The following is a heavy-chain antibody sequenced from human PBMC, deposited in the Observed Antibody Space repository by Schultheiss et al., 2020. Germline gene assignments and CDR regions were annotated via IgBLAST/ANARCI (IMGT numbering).Heavy chain of an antibody. V-gene: IGHV3-23*01. J-gene: IGHJ3*02. CDR1: GFTFSSYA. CDR3: AKTKGLFGVVISSPYI. Sequence: GGSLRLSCAASGFTFSSYAMSWVRQAPGKGLEWVSAISGSGGSTYYADSVKGRFTISRDNSKNTLYLQMNSLRAEDTAVYYCAKTKGLFGVVISSPYIWGQGTMVTVS. D-gene: IGHD3-3*01. CDR2: ISGSGGST.